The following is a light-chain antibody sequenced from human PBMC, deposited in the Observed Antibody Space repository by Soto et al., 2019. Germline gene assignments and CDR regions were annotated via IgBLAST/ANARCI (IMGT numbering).Light chain of an antibody. CDR1: SSDVGGYNY. V-gene: IGLV2-14*01. CDR2: YVS. Sequence: QSALTQPASVSGSPGQSITISCTGTSSDVGGYNYGSWYQQHPGKAPKLMIYYVSNRPSGVSNRFSGSKSGNTASLTISGLQAEDEADYYCSSYTSSSNLVVFGGGTKLTVL. CDR3: SSYTSSSNLVV. J-gene: IGLJ2*01.